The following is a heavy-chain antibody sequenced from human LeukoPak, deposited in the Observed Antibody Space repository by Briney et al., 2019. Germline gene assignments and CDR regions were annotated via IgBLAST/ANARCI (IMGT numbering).Heavy chain of an antibody. CDR3: ARGYGGDSAGFDY. CDR1: GFTFSSYG. D-gene: IGHD4-23*01. J-gene: IGHJ4*02. Sequence: GGSLRLSCAASGFTFSSYGMHWVRQAPGKGLEWVAVISYDGRDKQYADSVKGRVTISRDNSKNTLYLQVNTLRVEDTAVYYCARGYGGDSAGFDYWGQGTLVIVSS. V-gene: IGHV3-30*03. CDR2: ISYDGRDK.